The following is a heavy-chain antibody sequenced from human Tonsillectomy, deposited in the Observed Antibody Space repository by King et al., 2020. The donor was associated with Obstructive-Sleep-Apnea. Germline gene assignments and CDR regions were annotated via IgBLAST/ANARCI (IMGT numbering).Heavy chain of an antibody. V-gene: IGHV1-18*01. Sequence: QVQLVESGAEVKKTGASVRVSCKASGYTFSNFGITWVRQAPGQGLQWMGWISAYNRHTNYTQHFQGRVTMTIDTSTTTAYLDLRGLRSDDTAFYYCARDVKRAGEGSGYEVEYWGQGTLVTVSS. J-gene: IGHJ4*02. CDR2: ISAYNRHT. CDR1: GYTFSNFG. CDR3: ARDVKRAGEGSGYEVEY. D-gene: IGHD3-22*01.